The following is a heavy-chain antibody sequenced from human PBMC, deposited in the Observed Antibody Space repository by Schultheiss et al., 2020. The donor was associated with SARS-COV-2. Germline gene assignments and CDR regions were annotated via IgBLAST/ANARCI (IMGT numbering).Heavy chain of an antibody. CDR1: GGSISSYY. J-gene: IGHJ6*02. D-gene: IGHD2-2*01. CDR3: ARVDCSSTSCYERDYYYYGMDV. V-gene: IGHV4-4*07. Sequence: SETLSLTCTVSGGSISSYYWSWIRQPAGKGLEWIGRIYTSGSTNYNPSLKSRVTISVDTSKNQFSLKLSSVTAADTAVYYCARVDCSSTSCYERDYYYYGMDVWGQGTTVTVSS. CDR2: IYTSGST.